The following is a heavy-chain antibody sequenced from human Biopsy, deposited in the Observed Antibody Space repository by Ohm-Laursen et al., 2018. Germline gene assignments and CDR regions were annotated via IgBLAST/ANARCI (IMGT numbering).Heavy chain of an antibody. D-gene: IGHD3-22*01. CDR3: ARDRGYYSDRTVPGYFDL. J-gene: IGHJ2*01. CDR2: VSYTGST. CDR1: GDSISSYY. V-gene: IGHV4-59*01. Sequence: PGTLSLTCTVSGDSISSYYRSWIRQPPAKALQGIGYVSYTGSTDYNPSLQSRVTLSVDTSKNHFSLRLRSVTLADTAIYYCARDRGYYSDRTVPGYFDLWGRGTLVTVSS.